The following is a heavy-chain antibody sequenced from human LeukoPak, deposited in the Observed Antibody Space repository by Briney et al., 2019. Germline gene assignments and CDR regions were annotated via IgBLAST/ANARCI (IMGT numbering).Heavy chain of an antibody. CDR3: VKEVRGTSYGDY. CDR1: GFTFSSCA. Sequence: GGSLRLSCAASGFTFSSCAMSWVRQAPGKGLEWVSAVSDGGDTTYYADSVKGRFTISRDNSKNTVDLEMNSLRAEDTALYYCVKEVRGTSYGDYWGQGTLVTVSS. CDR2: VSDGGDTT. D-gene: IGHD1-7*01. J-gene: IGHJ4*02. V-gene: IGHV3-23*01.